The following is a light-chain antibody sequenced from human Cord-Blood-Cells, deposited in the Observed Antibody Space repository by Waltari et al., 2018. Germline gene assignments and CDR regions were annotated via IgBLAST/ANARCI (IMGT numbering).Light chain of an antibody. V-gene: IGKV1-39*01. Sequence: GDRVTITCRASRSISSYLNWYQQKPGKAPKLLIYAASSLQSGVPSRFSGSGSGTDFTLTISSLQPEDFATYYCQQSYSTPPWTFGQGTKVEIK. J-gene: IGKJ1*01. CDR3: QQSYSTPPWT. CDR1: RSISSY. CDR2: AAS.